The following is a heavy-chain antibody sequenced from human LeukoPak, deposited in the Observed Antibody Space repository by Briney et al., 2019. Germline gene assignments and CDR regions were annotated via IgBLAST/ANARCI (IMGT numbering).Heavy chain of an antibody. J-gene: IGHJ4*02. V-gene: IGHV3-7*01. CDR2: IKQDGSDT. Sequence: PGGSLRLSCAASGFTFSGYWMSWVRQAPGKGLEWVANIKQDGSDTNYVDSMKGRFTISRDNAKNSLYLQMNSLRAEDTAVYYCARGGYTTSYFWVYWGQGTRVSVSS. D-gene: IGHD3-16*02. CDR3: ARGGYTTSYFWVY. CDR1: GFTFSGYW.